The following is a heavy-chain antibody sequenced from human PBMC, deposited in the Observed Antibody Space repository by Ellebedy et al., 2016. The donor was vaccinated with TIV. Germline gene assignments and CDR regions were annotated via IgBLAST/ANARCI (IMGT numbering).Heavy chain of an antibody. CDR1: GFTVSSNY. D-gene: IGHD6-19*01. Sequence: GESLKISCAASGFTVSSNYMSWVRQAPGKGLEWVSVIYSGGSTYYADSVKGRFTISRDNSKNTLYLQMNSLRAEDTAVYYCARDLDKSSGWYGGAAYWGQGTQVTVSS. CDR3: ARDLDKSSGWYGGAAY. CDR2: IYSGGST. V-gene: IGHV3-53*01. J-gene: IGHJ4*02.